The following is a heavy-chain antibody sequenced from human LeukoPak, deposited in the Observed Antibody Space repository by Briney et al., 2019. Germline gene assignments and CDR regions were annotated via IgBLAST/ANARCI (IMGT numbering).Heavy chain of an antibody. D-gene: IGHD1-26*01. CDR1: GYTLTGYY. CDR2: INPDSGDT. V-gene: IGHV1-2*02. Sequence: ASVTVSCKASGYTLTGYYMHWARQAPGQGLEWMGWINPDSGDTNYAQKFQGRVTMTRDTSISTAYMEVSSLTSDDTAVYYCTRERINSGSYSEALDYWGQGTLVTVSS. CDR3: TRERINSGSYSEALDY. J-gene: IGHJ4*02.